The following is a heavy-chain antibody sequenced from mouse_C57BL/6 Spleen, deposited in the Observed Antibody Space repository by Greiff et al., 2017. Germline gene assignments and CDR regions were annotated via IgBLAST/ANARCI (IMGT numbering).Heavy chain of an antibody. CDR2: INPNNGGT. J-gene: IGHJ3*01. Sequence: VQLQQSGPELVKPGASVKIPCKASGYTFTDYNMDWVKQSHGKSLEWIGDINPNNGGTNYNQKFKGKATLTVDKSSSTAYMELRSLTSEDTAVYYCAGNYYGSSPFAYWGQGTLVTVSA. CDR3: AGNYYGSSPFAY. CDR1: GYTFTDYN. V-gene: IGHV1-18*01. D-gene: IGHD1-1*01.